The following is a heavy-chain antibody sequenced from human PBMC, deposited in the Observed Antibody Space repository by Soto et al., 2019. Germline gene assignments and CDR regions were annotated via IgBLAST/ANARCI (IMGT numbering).Heavy chain of an antibody. CDR3: ARDLHSPYCSGGSCYPRDAFDI. CDR1: GFTFSSYS. V-gene: IGHV3-21*01. CDR2: ISSSSSYI. Sequence: GGSLRLSCAASGFTFSSYSMNWVRQAPGKGLEWVSSISSSSSYIYYADSVKGRFTISRDNAKNSLYLQMNSLRAEDTAVYYCARDLHSPYCSGGSCYPRDAFDIWGQGTMVTVSS. J-gene: IGHJ3*02. D-gene: IGHD2-15*01.